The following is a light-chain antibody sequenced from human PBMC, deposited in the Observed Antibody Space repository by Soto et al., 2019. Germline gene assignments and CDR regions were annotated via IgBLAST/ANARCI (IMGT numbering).Light chain of an antibody. V-gene: IGLV2-14*01. CDR3: SSNTNRRTVV. J-gene: IGLJ2*01. Sequence: QSALTQPASVSGSPGQSITISCTGTSSDIGGFNFVSWYQQHPGKAPKLMISDVTNRPSGVSDRFSGSKSGNTASLTISGLPAEDEADYYWSSNTNRRTVVFGGGTKLTVL. CDR2: DVT. CDR1: SSDIGGFNF.